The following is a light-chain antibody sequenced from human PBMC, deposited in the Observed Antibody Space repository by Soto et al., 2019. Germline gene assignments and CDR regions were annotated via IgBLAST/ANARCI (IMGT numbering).Light chain of an antibody. CDR3: QSYDSSLSVV. J-gene: IGLJ2*01. CDR1: SSNIGAGYD. V-gene: IGLV1-40*01. Sequence: QSVLTQPTSVSGAPGQRGTISCTGSSSNIGAGYDVHWYQQLPGTAPKLLIYGNSNRPSGVPDRFSGSKSGTSASLAITGLQAEDEADYYCQSYDSSLSVVFGGGTQLTVL. CDR2: GNS.